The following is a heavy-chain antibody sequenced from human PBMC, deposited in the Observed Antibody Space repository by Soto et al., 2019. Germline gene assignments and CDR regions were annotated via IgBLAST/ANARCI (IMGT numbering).Heavy chain of an antibody. CDR1: GGTFSSYA. J-gene: IGHJ6*02. V-gene: IGHV1-69*01. CDR3: ARDFRITMVRGEIYYYYYGMDV. D-gene: IGHD3-10*01. Sequence: QVQLVQSGAEVKKPGSSVKVSCKASGGTFSSYAISWVRQAPGQGLEWMGGIIPIFGTANYAQKFQGRVKITADESTSTAYMELSSLRSEDTAVYYCARDFRITMVRGEIYYYYYGMDVWGQGTTVTVSS. CDR2: IIPIFGTA.